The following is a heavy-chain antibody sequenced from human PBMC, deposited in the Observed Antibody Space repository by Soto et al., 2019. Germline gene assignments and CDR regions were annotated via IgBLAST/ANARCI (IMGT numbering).Heavy chain of an antibody. J-gene: IGHJ3*01. Sequence: SETLSLTCTVSGDSISPFYWSWIRQPPGKGLEWIGYIHYSGSTNYNPSLKSRVIILVDTPKNQFSLKLSSVTTADTAVYYCAKIRAHSSDAFEVWGQGTMVTVSS. D-gene: IGHD2-21*01. CDR2: IHYSGST. V-gene: IGHV4-59*01. CDR1: GDSISPFY. CDR3: AKIRAHSSDAFEV.